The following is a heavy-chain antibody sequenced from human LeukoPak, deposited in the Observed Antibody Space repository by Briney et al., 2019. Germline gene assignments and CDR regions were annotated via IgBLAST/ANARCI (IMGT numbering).Heavy chain of an antibody. V-gene: IGHV3-23*01. CDR2: ISETGENI. D-gene: IGHD3-9*01. CDR1: GFPFSKCG. J-gene: IGHJ4*02. CDR3: AKDHRYFDWLLDY. Sequence: GGSLRLSCAASGFPFSKCGMSWVRQAPGKGPEWVSSISETGENIHYADSVKGRFTISRDNSKNTVYLQMSSLRVDDTAVYYCAKDHRYFDWLLDYWGQGTLVTVSS.